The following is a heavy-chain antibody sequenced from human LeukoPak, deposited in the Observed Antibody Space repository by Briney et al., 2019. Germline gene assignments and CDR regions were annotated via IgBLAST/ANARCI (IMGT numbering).Heavy chain of an antibody. V-gene: IGHV3-9*01. J-gene: IGHJ4*02. D-gene: IGHD3-22*01. CDR1: GFTFDDYA. Sequence: GGSLRLSCAASGFTFDDYAMHWVRQAPGKGLEWVSGISWNSGSIGYADSVKGRFTISRDNAKNSLYLQMNSLRAEDTAVYYCARDRILYYYDSSGYHTAFDYWGQGTLVTVSS. CDR2: ISWNSGSI. CDR3: ARDRILYYYDSSGYHTAFDY.